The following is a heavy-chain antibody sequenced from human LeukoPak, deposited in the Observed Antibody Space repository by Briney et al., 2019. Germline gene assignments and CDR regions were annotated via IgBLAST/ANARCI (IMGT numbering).Heavy chain of an antibody. Sequence: PSETLSLTCTVSGGSISSSSYYWGWIRQPPGKGLEWIGSIYYSGSPYYNPSLKSRVTISADTSKNQFSLKLSSVTAADTAVYYCARQTDISQRYCSGGSCYAGPSYYYYMDVWGKGTTVTVSS. D-gene: IGHD2-15*01. CDR2: IYYSGSP. V-gene: IGHV4-39*01. CDR3: ARQTDISQRYCSGGSCYAGPSYYYYMDV. J-gene: IGHJ6*03. CDR1: GGSISSSSYY.